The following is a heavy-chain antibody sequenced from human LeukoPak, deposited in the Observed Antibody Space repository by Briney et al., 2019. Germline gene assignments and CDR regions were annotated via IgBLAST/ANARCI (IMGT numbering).Heavy chain of an antibody. CDR3: AREDKEYTSGWSAEYFQH. J-gene: IGHJ1*01. V-gene: IGHV3-33*08. CDR2: IWYDGNNK. CDR1: GFTFSSYG. D-gene: IGHD6-19*01. Sequence: PGGSLRLSCAASGFTFSSYGMHWVRQAPGKGLEWVAVIWYDGNNKYYADSVKGRFTISRDNSKNTLYLQMNSLRAEDTAVYYCAREDKEYTSGWSAEYFQHWGQGTLVTVSS.